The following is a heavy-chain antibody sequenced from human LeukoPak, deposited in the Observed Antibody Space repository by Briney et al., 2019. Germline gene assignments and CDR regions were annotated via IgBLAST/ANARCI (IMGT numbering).Heavy chain of an antibody. J-gene: IGHJ6*03. D-gene: IGHD3-3*01. CDR3: SGVPDYYYYMDV. CDR2: IIPIFGTA. CDR1: GYTFTSYA. V-gene: IGHV1-69*06. Sequence: ASVKVSCKASGYTFTSYAISWVRQAPGQGLEWMGGIIPIFGTANYAQKFQGRVTITADKSTSTAYMELSSLRSEDTAVYYCSGVPDYYYYMDVWGKGTTVTVSS.